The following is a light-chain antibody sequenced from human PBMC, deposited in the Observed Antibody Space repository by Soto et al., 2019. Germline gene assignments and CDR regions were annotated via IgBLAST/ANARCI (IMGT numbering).Light chain of an antibody. Sequence: AIQMTQSPSSFSASTGDTVTITCRASQTIYSYLVWYQQKPGKAPKLLIYDASTLQSGVPSRFSGGGSGTDFPLTISPLQSEDFATYYCQQYYAYPVTFGQGTRLEI. V-gene: IGKV1-8*01. J-gene: IGKJ5*01. CDR2: DAS. CDR1: QTIYSY. CDR3: QQYYAYPVT.